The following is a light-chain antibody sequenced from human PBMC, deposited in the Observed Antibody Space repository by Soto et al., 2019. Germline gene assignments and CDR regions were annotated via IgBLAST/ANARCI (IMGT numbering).Light chain of an antibody. CDR2: AAS. J-gene: IGKJ5*01. Sequence: QMTQSPSSLSASVGDRVTITCRASQSISRNLNWYQHKPGKAPKLLIYAASSLQNGVPSRFSGGRSGTEFTLSISSLQPEDFGTYYCQQSYTTASITFGQGTRLEIK. CDR3: QQSYTTASIT. V-gene: IGKV1-39*01. CDR1: QSISRN.